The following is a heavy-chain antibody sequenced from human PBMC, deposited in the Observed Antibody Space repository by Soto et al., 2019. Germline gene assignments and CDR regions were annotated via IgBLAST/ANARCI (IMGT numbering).Heavy chain of an antibody. CDR3: GGDPRLSVGGGVDY. CDR2: IIPILGIA. V-gene: IGHV1-69*08. J-gene: IGHJ4*02. D-gene: IGHD2-15*01. Sequence: QVQLVQSGAEVTKPGSSVKVSCKASGGTFSSYTISWVRQAPGQGLEWMGRIIPILGIANYGQKFQGRVTITTDKSTSTAYMELNSLGYEDTAVYYRGGDPRLSVGGGVDYWGQGTLVTVSS. CDR1: GGTFSSYT.